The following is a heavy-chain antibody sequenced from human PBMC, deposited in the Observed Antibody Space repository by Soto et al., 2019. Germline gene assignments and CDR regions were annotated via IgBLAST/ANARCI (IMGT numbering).Heavy chain of an antibody. CDR1: GGSFSGYY. J-gene: IGHJ5*02. V-gene: IGHV4-34*01. Sequence: SETLSLTCAVYGGSFSGYYWSWIRQPPGKGLEWIGEINHSGSTNYNPSLKSRVTISVDTSKNQFSLKLRSVTAADTAVYYCARGGMQWLVPNWFDPWGEGTMVTVYS. CDR3: ARGGMQWLVPNWFDP. D-gene: IGHD6-19*01. CDR2: INHSGST.